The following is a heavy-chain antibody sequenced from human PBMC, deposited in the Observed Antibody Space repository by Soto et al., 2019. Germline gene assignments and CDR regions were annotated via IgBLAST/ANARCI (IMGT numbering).Heavy chain of an antibody. CDR3: AREHTVVVTLDY. CDR2: INHSGST. D-gene: IGHD2-21*02. Sequence: PSETLSLTCAVYGGSFSGYYWSWIRQPPGKGLEWIGEINHSGSTNYNPSLKGRVTISVDTSKNQFSLKLSSVTAADTAVYYCAREHTVVVTLDYWGQGTLVTVSS. J-gene: IGHJ4*02. CDR1: GGSFSGYY. V-gene: IGHV4-34*01.